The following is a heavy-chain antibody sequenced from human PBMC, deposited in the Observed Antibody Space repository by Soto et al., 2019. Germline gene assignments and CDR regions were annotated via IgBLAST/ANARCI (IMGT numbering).Heavy chain of an antibody. J-gene: IGHJ5*02. CDR1: GGSISSSRSY. Sequence: QLQLQESGPGLVKPSETLSLTCNVSGGSISSSRSYWAWFRQPPGKDLEGIANIFYAGNTYYNPSLKRRVTVSVDTSKNQFSLKLDSVTAADTAVYYCARQAAAPGIDLWFDPWGQGTLVTVSS. CDR3: ARQAAAPGIDLWFDP. V-gene: IGHV4-39*01. D-gene: IGHD6-13*01. CDR2: IFYAGNT.